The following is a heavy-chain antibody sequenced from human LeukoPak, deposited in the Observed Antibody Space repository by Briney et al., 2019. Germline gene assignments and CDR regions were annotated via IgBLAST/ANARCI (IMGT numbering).Heavy chain of an antibody. CDR3: ARDKVSVIPALDY. V-gene: IGHV3-21*01. CDR1: GFTFSNHN. Sequence: EGSLRLSCEASGFTFSNHNMNWVRQAPGKGLEWVSSINSRSNYIYYADSVKGRFTISRDNAKESLYLQMNSLRAEDTALYFCARDKVSVIPALDYWGQGTLVIVSS. J-gene: IGHJ4*02. D-gene: IGHD2/OR15-2a*01. CDR2: INSRSNYI.